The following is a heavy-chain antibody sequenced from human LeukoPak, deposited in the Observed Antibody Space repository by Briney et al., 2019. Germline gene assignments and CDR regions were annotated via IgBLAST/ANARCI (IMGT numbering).Heavy chain of an antibody. CDR1: GFTFSSYA. D-gene: IGHD3-10*01. J-gene: IGHJ4*02. CDR3: ARGSWRLVRGAASFEF. V-gene: IGHV3-64*01. CDR2: ISNNGGST. Sequence: GGSLRLSCAASGFTFSSYAMHWVRQAPGKGLEYVSAISNNGGSTYYANSVKGRFTISRDNSKNTLYLQMNSLRTEDTAVYYCARGSWRLVRGAASFEFWGQGALVTVSS.